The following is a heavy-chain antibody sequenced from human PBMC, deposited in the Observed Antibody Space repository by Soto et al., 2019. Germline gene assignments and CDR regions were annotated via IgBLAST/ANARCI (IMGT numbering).Heavy chain of an antibody. J-gene: IGHJ6*02. Sequence: GGSLRLSCAASGFTFSSYWMSWVRQAPGKGLEWVANIKQDGSEKYYVDSVKGRFTISKDNAKNSLYLQMNSLRAEDTAVYYCARAGDFWSGYYSRRNRFYYYGMDVWGQGTTVTVS. CDR1: GFTFSSYW. V-gene: IGHV3-7*03. CDR3: ARAGDFWSGYYSRRNRFYYYGMDV. D-gene: IGHD3-3*01. CDR2: IKQDGSEK.